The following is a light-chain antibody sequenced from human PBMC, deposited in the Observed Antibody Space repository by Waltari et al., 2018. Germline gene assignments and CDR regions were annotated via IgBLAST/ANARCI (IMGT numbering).Light chain of an antibody. Sequence: QSALTQPPSASGSPGQSVTISCTGTSNDVGGYNHVPWYQQHPDKAPKPIIYEVKTRPSGVPDRFSGSKSDNTASLTVSGLQAGDEADYYCSSYAGSNTVIFGGGTKLTVL. CDR3: SSYAGSNTVI. CDR2: EVK. V-gene: IGLV2-8*01. J-gene: IGLJ2*01. CDR1: SNDVGGYNH.